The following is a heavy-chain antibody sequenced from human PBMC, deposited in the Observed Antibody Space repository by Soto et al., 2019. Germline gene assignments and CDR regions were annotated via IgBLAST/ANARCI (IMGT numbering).Heavy chain of an antibody. Sequence: GGSLRLSCAASGFTCSTYTVNWVRQAPGKGLEWVSSISTSGDSTYYEDSVRGRFTISRDNARASLYLQMDSLRVEDPAMYYCTRDGEPRWGQGTMVTVS. CDR2: ISTSGDST. D-gene: IGHD3-3*01. CDR3: TRDGEPR. CDR1: GFTCSTYT. J-gene: IGHJ3*01. V-gene: IGHV3-21*01.